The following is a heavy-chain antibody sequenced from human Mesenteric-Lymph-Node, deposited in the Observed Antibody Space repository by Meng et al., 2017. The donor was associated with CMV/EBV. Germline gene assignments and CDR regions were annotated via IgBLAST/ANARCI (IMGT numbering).Heavy chain of an antibody. CDR1: GLTVSSNY. V-gene: IGHV3-66*01. CDR2: IYSDGST. D-gene: IGHD6-13*01. CDR3: ARVGAAAGGFDY. J-gene: IGHJ4*02. Sequence: GESLKISCAASGLTVSSNYMSWVRQAPGKGLEWVSVIYSDGSTYYADSVKGRFTISRDNAKNTLYLQMNSLRAEDTAVYYCARVGAAAGGFDYWGQGTLVTVSS.